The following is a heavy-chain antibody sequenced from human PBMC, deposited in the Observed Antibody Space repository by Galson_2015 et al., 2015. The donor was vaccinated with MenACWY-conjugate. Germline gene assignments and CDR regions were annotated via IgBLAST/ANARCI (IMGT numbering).Heavy chain of an antibody. D-gene: IGHD1-26*01. Sequence: SLRLSCAASGFIFNNYWMHWVRQAPGRGLVGVSRINPGGSSTTYADSVKDRFTISRDNAKNTLYLQMNSLRPEDTAVFYCAKSRGASFYFDSWGQGTLVTVSS. CDR2: INPGGSST. CDR3: AKSRGASFYFDS. V-gene: IGHV3-74*01. CDR1: GFIFNNYW. J-gene: IGHJ4*02.